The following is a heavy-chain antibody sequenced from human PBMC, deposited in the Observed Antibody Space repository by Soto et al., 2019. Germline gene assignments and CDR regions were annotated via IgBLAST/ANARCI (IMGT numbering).Heavy chain of an antibody. CDR3: AREQAGYGDPGWFDP. CDR1: GFTFSSYW. Sequence: EVQLVESGGGLVQPGGSLRLSCADSGFTFSSYWMHWVRQAPGKGLVWVSRINSDGSSTSYADSVKGRFTISRDNAKNTLYLQMNSLRAEDTAVYYCAREQAGYGDPGWFDPWGQGTLVTVSS. D-gene: IGHD4-17*01. CDR2: INSDGSST. J-gene: IGHJ5*02. V-gene: IGHV3-74*01.